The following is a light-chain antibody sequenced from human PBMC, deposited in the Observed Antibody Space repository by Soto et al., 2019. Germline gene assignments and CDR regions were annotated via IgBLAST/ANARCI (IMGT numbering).Light chain of an antibody. V-gene: IGKV3-15*01. CDR1: QTVISN. CDR3: QQYNNWPIT. J-gene: IGKJ5*01. Sequence: EIVMTQSPATLSVSPGERATLSCRASQTVISNLAWYHQKPGQAPRLLIYGASTRATGIPARFSGSGSGTEFTLTISSLQSEDFEVYYCQQYNNWPITFGQGTRLEI. CDR2: GAS.